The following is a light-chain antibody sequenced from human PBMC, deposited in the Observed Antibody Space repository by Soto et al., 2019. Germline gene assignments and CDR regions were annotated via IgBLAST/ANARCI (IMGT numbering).Light chain of an antibody. CDR1: QSVSSSY. J-gene: IGKJ1*01. Sequence: EIVLTQSPGTLSLSPGERATLSYRASQSVSSSYLVWYQQKPGQAPRLLIYGASSRATGIPDMFSGSGSGTDFTLTISRLEPEDFAVYYCQQYGSSPRTFGQGTTV. V-gene: IGKV3-20*01. CDR3: QQYGSSPRT. CDR2: GAS.